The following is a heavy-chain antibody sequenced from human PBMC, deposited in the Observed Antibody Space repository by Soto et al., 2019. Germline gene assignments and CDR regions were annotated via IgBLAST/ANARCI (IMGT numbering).Heavy chain of an antibody. CDR2: IFSNDEK. Sequence: SGPTLVNPTQTLTLTCTFSGFSLSTSGVGVGWIRQPPGKALEWLAHIFSNDEKSYSTSLKSRLTISKDTSKSQVVLTMTNMDPVDTATYYCARIQAVGYDSSGYYSFFDYWGQGTLVTVSS. CDR3: ARIQAVGYDSSGYYSFFDY. D-gene: IGHD3-22*01. CDR1: GFSLSTSGVG. V-gene: IGHV2-26*01. J-gene: IGHJ4*02.